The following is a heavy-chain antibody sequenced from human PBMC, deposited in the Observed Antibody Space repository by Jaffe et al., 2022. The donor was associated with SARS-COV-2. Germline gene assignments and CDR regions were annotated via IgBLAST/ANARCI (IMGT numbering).Heavy chain of an antibody. CDR3: ATAQGVVDAFDI. CDR1: GGSISSGSYY. CDR2: IYTSGST. J-gene: IGHJ3*02. Sequence: QVQLQESGPGLVKPSQTLSLTCTVSGGSISSGSYYWSWIRQPAGKGLEWIGRIYTSGSTNYNPSLKSRVTISVDTSKNQFSLKLSSVTAADTAVYYCATAQGVVDAFDIWGQGTMVTVSS. V-gene: IGHV4-61*02. D-gene: IGHD2-2*01.